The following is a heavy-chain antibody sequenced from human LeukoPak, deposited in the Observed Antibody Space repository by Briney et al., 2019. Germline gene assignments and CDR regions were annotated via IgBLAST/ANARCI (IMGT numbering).Heavy chain of an antibody. J-gene: IGHJ6*03. V-gene: IGHV3-21*01. Sequence: GESLRLSCAASGFTFSSYSMNWVRQAPGKGLEWVSSISSSSSYIYYADSVKGRFTISRDNAKNSLYLQMNSLRAEDTAVYYCARDKVDTSSYYYYYMDVWGKGTTVTGSS. CDR2: ISSSSSYI. CDR3: ARDKVDTSSYYYYYMDV. CDR1: GFTFSSYS. D-gene: IGHD5-18*01.